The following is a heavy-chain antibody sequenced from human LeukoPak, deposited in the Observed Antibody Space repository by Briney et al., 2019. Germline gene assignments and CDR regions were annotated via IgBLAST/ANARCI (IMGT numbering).Heavy chain of an antibody. CDR2: IYSGGST. Sequence: PSETLSLTCAVYGGSFSGYYWSWVRQAPGKGLEWVSVIYSGGSTYYADSVKGRFTISRDNSKNTLYLQMNSLRAEDTAVYYCARSSAVYDSSGYYYVSLDPWGQGTLVTVSS. V-gene: IGHV3-66*01. CDR1: GGSFSGYY. D-gene: IGHD3-22*01. J-gene: IGHJ5*02. CDR3: ARSSAVYDSSGYYYVSLDP.